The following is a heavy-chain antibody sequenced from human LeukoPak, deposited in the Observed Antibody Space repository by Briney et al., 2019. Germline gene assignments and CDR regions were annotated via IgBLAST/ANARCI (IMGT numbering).Heavy chain of an antibody. V-gene: IGHV1-8*01. CDR2: MNPNSGNT. CDR1: GYTFTSYD. Sequence: GASVKVSCKASGYTFTSYDINWVRQATGQGLEWMGWMNPNSGNTGYAQKFQGRVTMTTDTSTSTAYMELRSLRSDDTAVYYCARVEVINDILTGYWSYWGQGTLVTVSS. D-gene: IGHD3-9*01. J-gene: IGHJ4*02. CDR3: ARVEVINDILTGYWSY.